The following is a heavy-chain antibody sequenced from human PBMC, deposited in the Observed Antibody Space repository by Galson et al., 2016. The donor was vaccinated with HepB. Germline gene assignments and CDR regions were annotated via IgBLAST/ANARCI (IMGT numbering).Heavy chain of an antibody. CDR3: AKTHYSGTYLD. CDR1: GGSIRSGDYY. Sequence: TLSLTCTVSGGSIRSGDYYWSWIRQHPGKGLEWIGYISFSGSTYYNPSLKSRVTISVDTSKNQFSLRLNSVTAADTAVYYCAKTHYSGTYLDWGQGTLVTVSS. CDR2: ISFSGST. V-gene: IGHV4-31*03. D-gene: IGHD1-26*01. J-gene: IGHJ4*02.